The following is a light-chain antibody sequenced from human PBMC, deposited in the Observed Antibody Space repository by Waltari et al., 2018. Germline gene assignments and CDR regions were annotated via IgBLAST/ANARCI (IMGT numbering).Light chain of an antibody. V-gene: IGLV2-23*02. CDR3: CSYAGSSTHVV. J-gene: IGLJ2*01. CDR1: SSDVGSYNL. CDR2: EVS. Sequence: QSALTQPASVSGSPGQSITISCTGTSSDVGSYNLVSWYQQHPGKAPKLMIYEVSKRPSGVSNRFSGSKSRNTASLTISGLQAEDEADYYCCSYAGSSTHVVFGGGTKLTVL.